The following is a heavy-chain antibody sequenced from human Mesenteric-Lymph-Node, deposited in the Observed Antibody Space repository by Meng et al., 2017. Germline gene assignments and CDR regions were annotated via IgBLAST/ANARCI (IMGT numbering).Heavy chain of an antibody. Sequence: VETQELGPGLVKPSQTPSLTCTVSCGSISSGYYYWSWIRQPPGKGLEWIGYNYYSGSTYYNPSLKSRVTISVDTSKNQFSLKLSSVTAADTAVYYCARDRTTGRYFDYWGQGTLVTVSS. CDR3: ARDRTTGRYFDY. CDR1: CGSISSGYYY. J-gene: IGHJ4*02. CDR2: NYYSGST. D-gene: IGHD4-11*01. V-gene: IGHV4-30-4*01.